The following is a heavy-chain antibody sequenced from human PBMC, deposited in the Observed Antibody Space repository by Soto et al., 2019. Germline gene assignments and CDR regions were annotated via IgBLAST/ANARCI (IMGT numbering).Heavy chain of an antibody. CDR2: INSDGSST. V-gene: IGHV3-74*01. Sequence: EVQLVESGGGLVQPGGSLRLSCAASGLTFSSYWMHWVRQAPGKGLVWVSRINSDGSSTSYADSVKGRFTISRDNAKNTLYLQMNSLRAEDTAVYYCARSDCSSTSCYEYYGMDVWGQGTTVTVSS. CDR1: GLTFSSYW. CDR3: ARSDCSSTSCYEYYGMDV. J-gene: IGHJ6*02. D-gene: IGHD2-2*01.